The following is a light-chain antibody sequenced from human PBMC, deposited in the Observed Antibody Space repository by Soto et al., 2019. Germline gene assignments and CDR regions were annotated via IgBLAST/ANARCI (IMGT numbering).Light chain of an antibody. V-gene: IGKV3-20*01. CDR2: GAS. CDR3: QQYGTPPFT. Sequence: EIVLTQSPGTLSLSPGERATLSCRASQSVSSSYLAWYQQKPGQAPRLLIYGASSRATGIPDRFSGSGSGTDSTLTISRLEPEDFAVYYCQQYGTPPFTFGPGTKVDIK. CDR1: QSVSSSY. J-gene: IGKJ3*01.